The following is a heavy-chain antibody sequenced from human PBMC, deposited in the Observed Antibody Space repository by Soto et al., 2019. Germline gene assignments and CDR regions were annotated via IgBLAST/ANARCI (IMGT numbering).Heavy chain of an antibody. CDR1: GGSISSGGYS. CDR2: IYHGST. D-gene: IGHD2-21*02. J-gene: IGHJ5*02. V-gene: IGHV4-30-2*01. CDR3: ARITYCGGDCYRGFDP. Sequence: PSETLSLTCTVSGGSISSGGYSWSWIRQPPGKGLEWIGYIYHGSTYYNPSLKSRVTISVDRSKNRFSLKLSSVTAADTAVYYCARITYCGGDCYRGFDPWGQGTLVTVSS.